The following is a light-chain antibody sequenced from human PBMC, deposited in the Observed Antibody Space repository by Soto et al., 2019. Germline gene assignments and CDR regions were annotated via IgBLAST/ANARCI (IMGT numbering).Light chain of an antibody. CDR1: QSVSSK. CDR2: GAS. Sequence: VMTHSPATLSLSPGERATLSCRASQSVSSKLVWYQQKPGQAPRFLIYGASTRATGIPARFRGSGSGTEFTLTIDSLQSEDFAVYYCQQYNDWPPAFGGGT. V-gene: IGKV3-15*01. J-gene: IGKJ4*01. CDR3: QQYNDWPPA.